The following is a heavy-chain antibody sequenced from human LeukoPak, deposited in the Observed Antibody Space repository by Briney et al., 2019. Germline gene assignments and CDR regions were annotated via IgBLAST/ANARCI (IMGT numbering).Heavy chain of an antibody. Sequence: GGSLRLSCATSGFNFANSWMMWVRQAPGKGLEWVSSISSSSSYIYYADSVKGRFTISRDNAKNSLYLQMNSLRAEDTAVYYCARELSNRDYYMDVWGKGTTVTVSS. CDR1: GFNFANSW. CDR2: ISSSSSYI. CDR3: ARELSNRDYYMDV. V-gene: IGHV3-21*01. D-gene: IGHD1-14*01. J-gene: IGHJ6*03.